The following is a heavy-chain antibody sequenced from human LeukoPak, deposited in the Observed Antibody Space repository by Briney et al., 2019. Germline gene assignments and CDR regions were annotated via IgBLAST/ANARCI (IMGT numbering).Heavy chain of an antibody. V-gene: IGHV4-4*07. D-gene: IGHD6-13*01. CDR1: GGSISSFY. CDR3: ARHPTGYSSSWYWFDP. Sequence: SETLSLTCTVSGGSISSFYWSWIRQPAGKGLEWIGRIYTSGSTNYNPSLKSRVTMSVDTSKNQFSLKLSSVTAADTAVYYCARHPTGYSSSWYWFDPWGQGTLVTVSS. J-gene: IGHJ5*02. CDR2: IYTSGST.